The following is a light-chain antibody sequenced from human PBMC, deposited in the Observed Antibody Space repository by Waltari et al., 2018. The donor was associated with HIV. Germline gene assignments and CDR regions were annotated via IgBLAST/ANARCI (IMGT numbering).Light chain of an antibody. J-gene: IGLJ3*02. Sequence: QSVLTQPPSLSAPSGQKVTIPCSGSGSNVANNFVSWYQHFPGAAPKLVIYANNQRPSGNPDRFSGSKSDTSATLDITSVQAGDESDYYCGTWDTSLNAWVFGGGTRLTVL. CDR2: ANN. CDR3: GTWDTSLNAWV. CDR1: GSNVANNF. V-gene: IGLV1-51*01.